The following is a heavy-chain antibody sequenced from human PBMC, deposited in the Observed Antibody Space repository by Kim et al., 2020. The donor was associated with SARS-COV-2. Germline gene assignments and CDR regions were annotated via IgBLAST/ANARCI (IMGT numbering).Heavy chain of an antibody. V-gene: IGHV3-15*01. CDR3: TTVSMR. Sequence: GGSLRLSCAVSGIPFSNAWMNWVRQAPGRGLEWVGRIKSLSDGGKSEYAAPVKGRFTISRDDSKNTLYLQMNSLKSEDAGVYYCTTVSMRWGQGTLVTVSS. J-gene: IGHJ4*02. CDR1: GIPFSNAW. CDR2: IKSLSDGGKS. D-gene: IGHD2-2*01.